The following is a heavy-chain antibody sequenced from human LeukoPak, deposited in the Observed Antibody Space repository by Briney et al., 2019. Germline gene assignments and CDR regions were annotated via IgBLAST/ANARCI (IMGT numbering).Heavy chain of an antibody. CDR1: GFTFSSYS. D-gene: IGHD3-10*01. Sequence: PGGSLRLSCAASGFTFSSYSMNWVRQAPGKGLEWVSSISSSSSYIYYADSVEGRFTISRDNAKNSLYLQMNSLRAEDTAVYYCASQTMVRGVPPTHYYYYGMDVWGKGTAVTVS. J-gene: IGHJ6*04. CDR2: ISSSSSYI. CDR3: ASQTMVRGVPPTHYYYYGMDV. V-gene: IGHV3-21*01.